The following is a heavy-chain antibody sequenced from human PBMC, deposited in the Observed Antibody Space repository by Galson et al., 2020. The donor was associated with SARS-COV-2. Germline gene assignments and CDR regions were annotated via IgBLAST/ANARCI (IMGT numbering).Heavy chain of an antibody. CDR3: ARDQSSGWLKNWFDP. CDR1: GFTFNIHA. CDR2: ITGSGTTT. D-gene: IGHD6-19*01. J-gene: IGHJ5*02. Sequence: GESLKISCAASGFTFNIHAMTWVRQAPGKGLEWVSAITGSGTTTDYADSVKGRFTVSRDNSKNTLYLQMNSLRAEDTGVYYCARDQSSGWLKNWFDPWGQGTLVTVSS. V-gene: IGHV3-23*01.